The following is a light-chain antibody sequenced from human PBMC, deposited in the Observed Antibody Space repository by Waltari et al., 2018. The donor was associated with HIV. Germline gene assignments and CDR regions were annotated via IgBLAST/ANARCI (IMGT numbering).Light chain of an antibody. J-gene: IGLJ3*02. CDR3: LVHMGHGAWV. CDR1: SGSVSTTSF. CDR2: SKN. V-gene: IGLV8-61*01. Sequence: QTVVTQEPSFSVSPGGTVTLTCGLNSGSVSTTSFPSWYQQTPGQAPRTLMYSKNIRSAGVPDRFSGSILGNKAALTITGAQADDESDYYCLVHMGHGAWVFGGGTKLTVL.